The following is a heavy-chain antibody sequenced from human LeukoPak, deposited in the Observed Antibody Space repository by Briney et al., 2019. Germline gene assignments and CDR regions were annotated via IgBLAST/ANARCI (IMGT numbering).Heavy chain of an antibody. CDR2: ISGSAGST. CDR1: GFTFSNYA. D-gene: IGHD3-10*01. V-gene: IGHV3-23*01. J-gene: IGHJ4*02. Sequence: GGSLRLSCAASGFTFSNYAMSWVRQAPGKGLEWVSAISGSAGSTYYADSVKGRFTISRDNAKNSLYLQMNSPRAEDTAVYYCARDQEVRGVIPFDYWGRGTLVTVSS. CDR3: ARDQEVRGVIPFDY.